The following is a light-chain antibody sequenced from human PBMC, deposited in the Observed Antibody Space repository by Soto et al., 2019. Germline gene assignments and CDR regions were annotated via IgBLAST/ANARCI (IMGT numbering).Light chain of an antibody. V-gene: IGKV3-15*01. CDR2: GAS. CDR3: QQYNNWPPYT. CDR1: PSVSSN. Sequence: EIVMTQSPATLSVSPGERATLSCRASPSVSSNLAWYQQKPGQAPRLLIYGASTRATGIPARFSGSGSGTEFTLTISSLQSEDFAVYYCQQYNNWPPYTCGQGTKLEI. J-gene: IGKJ2*01.